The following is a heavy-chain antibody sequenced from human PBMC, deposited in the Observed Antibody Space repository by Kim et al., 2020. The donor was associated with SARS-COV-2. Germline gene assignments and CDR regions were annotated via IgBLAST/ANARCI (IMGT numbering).Heavy chain of an antibody. J-gene: IGHJ1*01. CDR3: ARVHLDYDDSSGYRRKRGVQYFQH. V-gene: IGHV3-53*01. Sequence: GGSLRLSCAASGFTVSSSYMSWVRQAPGKGLEWVSVFYIGGSTYYADSVKGRFTISRDNSKNTLYLQMNSLRAEDTAVYYCARVHLDYDDSSGYRRKRGVQYFQHWGQGTLVTVSS. CDR2: FYIGGST. CDR1: GFTVSSSY. D-gene: IGHD3-22*01.